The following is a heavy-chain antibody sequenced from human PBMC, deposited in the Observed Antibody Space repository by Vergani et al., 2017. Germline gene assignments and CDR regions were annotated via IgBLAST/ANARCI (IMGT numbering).Heavy chain of an antibody. CDR3: ASAYGGFGPWFDP. D-gene: IGHD2-21*01. V-gene: IGHV4-39*01. J-gene: IGHJ5*02. CDR2: IYYSGST. CDR1: GGSISSSSYY. Sequence: QLQLQESGPGLVKPSETLSLTCTVSGGSISSSSYYWGWIRQPPGKGLEWIGSIYYSGSTYYNPSLKSRVTISVDTSKNQFSLKLSSVTAADTAVYYCASAYGGFGPWFDPWGQGTLVTVSS.